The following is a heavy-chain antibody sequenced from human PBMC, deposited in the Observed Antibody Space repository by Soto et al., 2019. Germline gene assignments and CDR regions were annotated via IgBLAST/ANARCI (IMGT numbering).Heavy chain of an antibody. CDR1: GFTFSSYG. V-gene: IGHV3-33*01. J-gene: IGHJ4*02. Sequence: QVQLVESGGGVVQPGRSLRLSCAASGFTFSSYGMHWVRQAPGKGLEWVAVIWYDGSNKYYADSVKGRFTISRDNSKNMLYLQMNSLRAEDTAVYYCARADQWLVRLFDYWGQGTLVTVSS. D-gene: IGHD6-19*01. CDR3: ARADQWLVRLFDY. CDR2: IWYDGSNK.